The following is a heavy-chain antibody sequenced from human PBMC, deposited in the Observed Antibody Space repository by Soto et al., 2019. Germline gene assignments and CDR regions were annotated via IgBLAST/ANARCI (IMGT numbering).Heavy chain of an antibody. V-gene: IGHV1-18*04. CDR1: GYTFTSYG. D-gene: IGHD3-22*01. J-gene: IGHJ4*02. Sequence: WASVKVSCKASGYTFTSYGISWVRQAPGQGLEWMGWISAYNGNTNYAQKLQGRVTMTTDTSTSTAYMELRSLRSDDTAVYYCAQSHFYDSSGPSDYWGQGTLVTVSS. CDR2: ISAYNGNT. CDR3: AQSHFYDSSGPSDY.